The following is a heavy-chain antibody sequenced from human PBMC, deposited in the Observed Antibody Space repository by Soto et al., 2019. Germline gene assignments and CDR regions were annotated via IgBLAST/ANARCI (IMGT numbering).Heavy chain of an antibody. V-gene: IGHV4-59*08. CDR3: ARLGGYYQAFDS. Sequence: SETLSLTCTVSGGSIRDYYWGWIRQSPGKGLEWIGYIYYTGTTKYNPSLKSRVTISVDSSKNQFSLKMDSVTAADTAVYYCARLGGYYQAFDSWGQGTLVTVSS. J-gene: IGHJ4*02. D-gene: IGHD3-22*01. CDR1: GGSIRDYY. CDR2: IYYTGTT.